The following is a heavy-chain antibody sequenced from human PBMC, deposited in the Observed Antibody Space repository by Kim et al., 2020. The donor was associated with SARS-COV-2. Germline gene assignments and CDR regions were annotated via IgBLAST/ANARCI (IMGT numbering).Heavy chain of an antibody. Sequence: GGSLRLSCAASGFTFTRNAMAWVRQAPGKGLQWVSAIGNSDENTYADSVKGRFTISRDTSKNTLYLQMNGMRAEDTAIYYWAKDVYRWALDYWGQVTLVTVST. V-gene: IGHV3-23*01. CDR3: AKDVYRWALDY. CDR2: IGNSDENT. CDR1: GFTFTRNA. D-gene: IGHD6-19*01. J-gene: IGHJ4*02.